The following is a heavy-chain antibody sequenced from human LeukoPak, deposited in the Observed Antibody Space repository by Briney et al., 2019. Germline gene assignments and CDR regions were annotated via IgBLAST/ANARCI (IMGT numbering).Heavy chain of an antibody. Sequence: SETLSLTCTVSGGSISSSSYYWGWIRQPPGKGLEWIGNIYYSGSTYYNPSLESRVTMSLDTSKNQFSLKLSSVTAADTAVYYCASTLDLGYSYPYFDYWGQGTLVTVSS. V-gene: IGHV4-39*07. CDR1: GGSISSSSYY. CDR2: IYYSGST. D-gene: IGHD5-18*01. CDR3: ASTLDLGYSYPYFDY. J-gene: IGHJ4*02.